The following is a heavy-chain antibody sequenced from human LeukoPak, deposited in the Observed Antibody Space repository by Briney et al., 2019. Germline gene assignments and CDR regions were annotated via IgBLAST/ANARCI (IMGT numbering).Heavy chain of an antibody. CDR1: GGSFRAYY. J-gene: IGHJ4*02. CDR3: ATERRYSSGRWDYYFDN. D-gene: IGHD6-19*01. CDR2: INESGGT. V-gene: IGHV4-34*01. Sequence: PSETLSLTCVVYGGSFRAYYWSWIRQPPGKGLEWIGEINESGGTNYNPSLKSRVTMSVDTSKNQFSLKLTSVTSAGMAVYYCATERRYSSGRWDYYFDNWGQGTLVTVSS.